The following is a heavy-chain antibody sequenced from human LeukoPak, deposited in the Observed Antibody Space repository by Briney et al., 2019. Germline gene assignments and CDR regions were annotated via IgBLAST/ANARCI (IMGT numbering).Heavy chain of an antibody. CDR1: GDSISSSSYY. J-gene: IGHJ4*02. CDR2: IYYSGST. Sequence: SETLSLTCTVSGDSISSSSYYWGWIRQPPGKGLEWIGSIYYSGSTYYNPSLKSRVTMSVDTSKNQFSLKLSSVTAADTAMYYCARHGGVGVIPDFDYWGPGTLVTVSS. V-gene: IGHV4-39*01. D-gene: IGHD2-8*02. CDR3: ARHGGVGVIPDFDY.